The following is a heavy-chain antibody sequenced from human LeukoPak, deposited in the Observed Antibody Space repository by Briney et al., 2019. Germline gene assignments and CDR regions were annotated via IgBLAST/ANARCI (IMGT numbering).Heavy chain of an antibody. CDR1: GGSISSYF. CDR3: AKVFTVEDV. J-gene: IGHJ6*04. CDR2: FYTSGNT. Sequence: PSETLSLTCTVSGGSISSYFWSWIRQPAGKGLEWIGRFYTSGNTNYNPSLKSRVTMSVDTSKNRFFLNLTSVTAADAAIYYCAKVFTVEDVWGKGTTVTVSS. V-gene: IGHV4-4*07.